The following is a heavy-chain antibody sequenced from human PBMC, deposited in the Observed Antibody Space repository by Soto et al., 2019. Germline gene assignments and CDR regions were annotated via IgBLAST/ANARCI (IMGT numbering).Heavy chain of an antibody. CDR1: GFTFSSYA. J-gene: IGHJ6*02. V-gene: IGHV3-30-3*01. CDR3: ARDPSSSWYFRMDV. D-gene: IGHD6-13*01. Sequence: PGGSLRLSCAASGFTFSSYAMHWVRQAPGKGLEWVAVISYDGSNKYYADSVKGRFTISRDNSKNTLYLQMNSLRAEDTAVYYCARDPSSSWYFRMDVWGQGTTVTVSS. CDR2: ISYDGSNK.